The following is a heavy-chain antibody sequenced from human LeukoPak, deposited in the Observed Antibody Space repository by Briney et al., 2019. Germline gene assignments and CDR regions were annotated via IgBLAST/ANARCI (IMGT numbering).Heavy chain of an antibody. CDR3: ARQGGGYSSSWYVEHYYYMDV. J-gene: IGHJ6*03. CDR1: GFTFSSYE. V-gene: IGHV3-48*03. CDR2: ISSSSSTI. Sequence: GGSLRLSCAASGFTFSSYEMNWVRQAPGKGLEWVSYISSSSSTIYYADSVKGRFTISRDNAKNSLYLQMNSLRAEDTAVYYCARQGGGYSSSWYVEHYYYMDVWGKGTTVTVSS. D-gene: IGHD6-13*01.